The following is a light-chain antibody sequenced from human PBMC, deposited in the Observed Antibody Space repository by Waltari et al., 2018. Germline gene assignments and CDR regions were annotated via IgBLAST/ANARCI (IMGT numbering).Light chain of an antibody. Sequence: EIVLTQSPGTLSLSPGERATLSCRASQSVSRTLAWYQQKPGQSPRLLIYGASSRATGIPDRFSGSGSGTDFILTISRLEPEDFAVYYCQHYVRLPATFGQGTKVEIK. V-gene: IGKV3-20*01. J-gene: IGKJ1*01. CDR2: GAS. CDR3: QHYVRLPAT. CDR1: QSVSRT.